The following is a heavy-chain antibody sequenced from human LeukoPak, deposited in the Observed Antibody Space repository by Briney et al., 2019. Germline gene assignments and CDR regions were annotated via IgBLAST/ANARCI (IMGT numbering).Heavy chain of an antibody. J-gene: IGHJ6*02. Sequence: GASVKVSCKASRYTFTGYYMHWVRQAPGQGLEWMGWINPNSGVTKYAQKFQGRVTMTRDTSISTAYMELSRLRSDDTAVYYCSWAPDRYYYYGMDVWGQGTTVTVSS. CDR3: SWAPDRYYYYGMDV. CDR1: RYTFTGYY. V-gene: IGHV1-2*02. CDR2: INPNSGVT.